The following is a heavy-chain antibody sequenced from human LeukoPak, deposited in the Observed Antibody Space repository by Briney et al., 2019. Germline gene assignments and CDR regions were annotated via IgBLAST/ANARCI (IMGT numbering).Heavy chain of an antibody. CDR2: INHSGST. J-gene: IGHJ4*02. Sequence: PSETLSLTCAVYGGSFSGYYWSWIRQPPGKGLEWIGEINHSGSTNYNPSLKSRVTISVDTSKNQFSLKLSSVTAADTAVYYCATEYYDFWSASTYSFDYWGQGTLVTVSS. D-gene: IGHD3-3*01. CDR1: GGSFSGYY. V-gene: IGHV4-34*01. CDR3: ATEYYDFWSASTYSFDY.